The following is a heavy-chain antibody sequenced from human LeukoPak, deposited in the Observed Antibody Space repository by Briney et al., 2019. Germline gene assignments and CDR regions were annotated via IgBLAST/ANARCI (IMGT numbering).Heavy chain of an antibody. CDR2: ISSNGGST. D-gene: IGHD1-1*01. J-gene: IGHJ6*02. Sequence: GGSLRLSCAASGFTFSSYAMHWVRQAPGKGLEFVSDISSNGGSTEYANSVKGRFTVSRDNSENTLFLQMGSLRAEDMAVYYCARWNSGLDVWGQGTTVTVSS. CDR1: GFTFSSYA. CDR3: ARWNSGLDV. V-gene: IGHV3-64*01.